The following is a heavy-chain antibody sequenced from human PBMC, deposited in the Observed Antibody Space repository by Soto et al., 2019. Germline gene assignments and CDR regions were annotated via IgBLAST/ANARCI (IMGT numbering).Heavy chain of an antibody. D-gene: IGHD6-6*01. J-gene: IGHJ4*02. CDR2: IRSKAYGGTT. CDR3: TRAKGQGARPDYFDY. CDR1: GFTFGDYA. Sequence: GGSLRLSCTASGFTFGDYAMSWFRQAPGKGLEWVGFIRSKAYGGTTEYAASVKGRFTISRDDSKSIAYLQMNSLKTEDTAVYYCTRAKGQGARPDYFDYWGQGTLVTVSS. V-gene: IGHV3-49*03.